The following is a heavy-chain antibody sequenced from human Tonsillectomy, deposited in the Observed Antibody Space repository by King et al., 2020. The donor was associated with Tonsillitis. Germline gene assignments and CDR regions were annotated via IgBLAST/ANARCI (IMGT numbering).Heavy chain of an antibody. D-gene: IGHD3-10*01. CDR2: ISYDGSDI. V-gene: IGHV3-33*03. CDR1: GFTFSDYC. CDR3: AKDVRRYGSGSFPGD. Sequence: VQLVESGGGVVQPGKSLRLSCAASGFTFSDYCIHWVRQAPGKGLEWVSIISYDGSDIYQADSVEGRITMSRDNSKNTVYLQMNNLRPEDAALYYCAKDVRRYGSGSFPGDWGQGTLVTVSS. J-gene: IGHJ4*02.